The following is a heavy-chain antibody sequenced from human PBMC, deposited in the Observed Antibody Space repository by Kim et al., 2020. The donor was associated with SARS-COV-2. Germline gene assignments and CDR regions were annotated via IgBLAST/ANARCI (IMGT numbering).Heavy chain of an antibody. CDR1: GYTFTDYY. CDR2: INPNSGDT. Sequence: ASVKVSCKAIGYTFTDYYIHWVRQAPGQGLEWMGRINPNSGDTDYAQKSQGRVTMTRDTSINSAYMELRGLRSDDTAIYFCAHSRCTGGSCYGLDYWGQG. V-gene: IGHV1-2*06. D-gene: IGHD2-15*01. CDR3: AHSRCTGGSCYGLDY. J-gene: IGHJ4*02.